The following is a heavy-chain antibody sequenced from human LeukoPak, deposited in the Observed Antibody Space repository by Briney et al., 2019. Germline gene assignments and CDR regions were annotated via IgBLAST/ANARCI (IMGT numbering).Heavy chain of an antibody. CDR2: ISYDGSNK. V-gene: IGHV3-30-3*01. CDR3: ARVTGGSPGWFDP. D-gene: IGHD3-16*01. CDR1: GLTFSNQW. J-gene: IGHJ5*02. Sequence: GGSLRLSCVVSGLTFSNQWMHWVRQAPGKGLGWVAVISYDGSNKYYADSVKGRFTISRDNSKNTLYLQMNSLRAEDTAVYYCARVTGGSPGWFDPWGQGTLVTVSS.